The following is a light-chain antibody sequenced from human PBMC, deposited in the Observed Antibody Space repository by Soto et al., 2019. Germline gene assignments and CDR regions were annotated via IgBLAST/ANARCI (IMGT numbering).Light chain of an antibody. V-gene: IGKV1-39*01. Sequence: IHITHSPSSPTPSAADIVPLTLRASQTISIYLNWYRQKPGKAPKLLIYAAYSLQSGVPSRFSGSGSGTDFTLTISSLQPEDFATYYCQQSYSTPQTFGQGTKVDI. CDR2: AAY. J-gene: IGKJ1*01. CDR1: QTISIY. CDR3: QQSYSTPQT.